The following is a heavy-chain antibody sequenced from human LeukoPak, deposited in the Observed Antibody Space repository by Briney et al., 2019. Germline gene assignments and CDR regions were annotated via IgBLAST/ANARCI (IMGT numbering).Heavy chain of an antibody. Sequence: PSQTLSLTCTVSGGSISSGGYYWSWIRQPPGKGLEWIGYIYHSGSTYYNPSLKSRVTISVDRSKNQFSLKLSSVTAADTAVYYCARGPPGAYYYYMDVWGKGTTVTVSS. CDR1: GGSISSGGYY. CDR3: ARGPPGAYYYYMDV. V-gene: IGHV4-30-2*01. CDR2: IYHSGST. J-gene: IGHJ6*03.